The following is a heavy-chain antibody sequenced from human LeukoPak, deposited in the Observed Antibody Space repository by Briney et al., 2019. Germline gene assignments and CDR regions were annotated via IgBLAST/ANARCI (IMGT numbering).Heavy chain of an antibody. CDR3: AIDGGNYLDY. Sequence: SSETLSLTCTVSGGSISSYSWSWIRQPPGKGLEWIGFISYSGSTNYNPSLKSRVTISVDTSKNQFSLKLSPVTAADTAVYYCAIDGGNYLDYWGQGTLVTVSS. J-gene: IGHJ4*02. CDR2: ISYSGST. V-gene: IGHV4-59*01. CDR1: GGSISSYS.